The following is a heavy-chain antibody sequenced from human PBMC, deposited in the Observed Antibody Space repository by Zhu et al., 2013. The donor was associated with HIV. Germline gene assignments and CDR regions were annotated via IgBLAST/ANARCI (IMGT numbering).Heavy chain of an antibody. V-gene: IGHV1-18*01. J-gene: IGHJ2*01. CDR2: ISAYNGNT. CDR1: GHTFTSYG. D-gene: IGHD3-22*01. CDR3: ARASTNYYDSSGYPLDYWYFDL. Sequence: QVQLVQSGAEVKKPGASVKVSCKASGHTFTSYGISWVRQAPGQGLEWMGWISAYNGNTNYAQKLQGRVTMTTDTSTSTAYMELRSLRSDDTAVYYCARASTNYYDSSGYPLDYWYFDLWGRGTLVTVSS.